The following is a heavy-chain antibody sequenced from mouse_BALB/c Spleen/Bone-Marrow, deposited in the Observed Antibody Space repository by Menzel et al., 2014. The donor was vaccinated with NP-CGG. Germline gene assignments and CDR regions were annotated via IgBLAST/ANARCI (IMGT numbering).Heavy chain of an antibody. V-gene: IGHV7-3*02. Sequence: VQLPQSGGGLVQPGGSLRLSCATSGFTFTDYYMNWVRQPPGKALVWLGFIRNQANGYTTEYSASVKGRFTISRDNSQSILYLQMNTLRAEDSATHYCARDIGRLFFDFWGQGTTLTVSS. D-gene: IGHD1-2*01. CDR2: IRNQANGYTT. CDR3: ARDIGRLFFDF. J-gene: IGHJ2*01. CDR1: GFTFTDYY.